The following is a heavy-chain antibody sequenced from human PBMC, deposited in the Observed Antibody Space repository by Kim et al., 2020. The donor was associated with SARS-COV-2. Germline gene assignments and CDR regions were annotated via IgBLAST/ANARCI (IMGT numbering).Heavy chain of an antibody. CDR3: ARGRGGITMILVVRAYYYYVRVV. CDR1: GGSFSGYY. D-gene: IGHD3-22*01. V-gene: IGHV4-34*01. CDR2: INHSGST. Sequence: SETLSLTCAVYGGSFSGYYWSWIRQPPGKGLEWIGEINHSGSTNYNPSLKSRVTISVDTSKNQFSLKLSSVTAADTAVYYCARGRGGITMILVVRAYYYYVRVVGRREPTVTVFS. J-gene: IGHJ6*01.